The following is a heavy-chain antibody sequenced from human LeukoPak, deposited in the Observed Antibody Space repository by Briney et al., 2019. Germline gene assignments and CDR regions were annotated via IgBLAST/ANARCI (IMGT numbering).Heavy chain of an antibody. V-gene: IGHV1-69*05. J-gene: IGHJ4*02. D-gene: IGHD3-22*01. CDR1: GGTFSNYA. Sequence: SVKVSCKASGGTFSNYAISWVRQAPGQGLEWMGRIMPIFGTANHAQKFQGRVTITTDESTTTAYMELSSLKSEDTAVYYCARGESYTSSGYYYWGQGTLVTVSS. CDR3: ARGESYTSSGYYY. CDR2: IMPIFGTA.